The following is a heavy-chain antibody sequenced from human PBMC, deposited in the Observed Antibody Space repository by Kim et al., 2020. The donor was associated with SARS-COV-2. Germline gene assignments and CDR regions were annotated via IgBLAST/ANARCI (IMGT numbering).Heavy chain of an antibody. V-gene: IGHV3-30-3*01. Sequence: GGSLRLSCAASGFTFSSYAMHWVRQAPGKGLEWVAVISYDGSNKYYADSVKGRFTISRDNSKNTLYLQMYSLRAEDTAVYYCARGSITGGRFDYWGQGTLVTVSS. CDR3: ARGSITGGRFDY. J-gene: IGHJ4*02. D-gene: IGHD1-20*01. CDR2: ISYDGSNK. CDR1: GFTFSSYA.